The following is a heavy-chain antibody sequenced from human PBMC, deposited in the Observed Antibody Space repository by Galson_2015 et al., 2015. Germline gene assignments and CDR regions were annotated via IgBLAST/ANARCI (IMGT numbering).Heavy chain of an antibody. V-gene: IGHV5-10-1*01. J-gene: IGHJ5*02. CDR3: ALDRGGSYFPNWFDP. Sequence: SGAEVKKPGESLRISCKGSGYTFTNYWISWVRQMPGKGLEWMGRIDPSDSYTDYSPSFQGHVTISADKSISTVYLQWSSLKASDTAMYYCALDRGGSYFPNWFDPWGQGTLVTVSS. D-gene: IGHD3-10*01. CDR2: IDPSDSYT. CDR1: GYTFTNYW.